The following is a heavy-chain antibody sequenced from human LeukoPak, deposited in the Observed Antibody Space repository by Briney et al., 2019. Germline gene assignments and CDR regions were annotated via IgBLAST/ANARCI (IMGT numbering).Heavy chain of an antibody. CDR2: IYYSGST. J-gene: IGHJ6*02. D-gene: IGHD6-13*01. Sequence: SETLSLTCTVSGGSISSYYWSWIRQPPGKGLEWIGYIYYSGSTNYNPSLKSRVTISVDTSKNQFSLNLSSVTAADTAVYYCARGGTDYTSSSYYYAMDVWGQGTTVGVSS. CDR3: ARGGTDYTSSSYYYAMDV. V-gene: IGHV4-59*08. CDR1: GGSISSYY.